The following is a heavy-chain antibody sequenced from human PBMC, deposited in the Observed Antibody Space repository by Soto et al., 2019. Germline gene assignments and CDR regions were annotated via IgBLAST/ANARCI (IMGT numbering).Heavy chain of an antibody. D-gene: IGHD2-2*01. CDR1: GGSISRGGYS. V-gene: IGHV4-30-2*01. Sequence: TLSLTCAVSGGSISRGGYSWSWIRQPPGKGLEWIGYIYHSGSTYYNPSLKSRVTISVDRSKNQFSLKLSSVTAAGTAVSYCARVPDRWGQGTLVTVSS. CDR2: IYHSGST. J-gene: IGHJ5*02. CDR3: ARVPDR.